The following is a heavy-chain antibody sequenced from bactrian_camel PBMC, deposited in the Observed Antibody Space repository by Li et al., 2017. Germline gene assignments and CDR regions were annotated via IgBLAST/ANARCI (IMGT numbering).Heavy chain of an antibody. Sequence: VQLVESGGGLVQPGGSLRLSCAASGFTASHYAMSWVRQAPGKGLEWVAIIYGGGSTTPYYPDSVKGRFTISRDNAKNTVYLQMNSLKPEDTAMYYCAAEASYSGDLFGFWGQGTQVTVS. CDR2: IYGGGSTTP. D-gene: IGHD2*01. CDR3: AAEASYSGDLFGF. J-gene: IGHJ6*01. V-gene: IGHV3S40*01. CDR1: GFTASHYA.